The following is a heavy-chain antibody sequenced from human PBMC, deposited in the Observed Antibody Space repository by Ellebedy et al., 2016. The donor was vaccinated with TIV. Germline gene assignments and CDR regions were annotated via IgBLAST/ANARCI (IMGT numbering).Heavy chain of an antibody. J-gene: IGHJ3*02. Sequence: MPSETLSLTCTVSGGSISSYYWSWIRQSAGKGLEWIGRIYTSGNTDTSGNTNYNPSLKSRVTMSLDTSKNQFSLKLTSVTAADTAVYYCARDWRLAPRAFDTWGQGTMVTVSS. CDR3: ARDWRLAPRAFDT. CDR1: GGSISSYY. CDR2: IYTSGNTDTSGNT. D-gene: IGHD3-3*02. V-gene: IGHV4-4*07.